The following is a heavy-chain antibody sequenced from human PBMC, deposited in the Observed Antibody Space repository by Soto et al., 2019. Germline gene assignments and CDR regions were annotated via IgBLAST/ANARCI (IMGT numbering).Heavy chain of an antibody. Sequence: EVQLLESGGGLVQPGGSLRLSCAASGFTFSSYAMTWVRQAPGKGLEWVSGISGSGGTTYYADSVKGRFTISRDNSKNTLYLKMNSLRAEDTAVYYCANWNDEDWFDPWGQGTLVTVSS. V-gene: IGHV3-23*01. CDR3: ANWNDEDWFDP. CDR2: ISGSGGTT. CDR1: GFTFSSYA. J-gene: IGHJ5*02. D-gene: IGHD1-1*01.